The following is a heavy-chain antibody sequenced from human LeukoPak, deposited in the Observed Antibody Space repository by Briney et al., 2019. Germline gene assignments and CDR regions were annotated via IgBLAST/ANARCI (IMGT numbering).Heavy chain of an antibody. CDR1: GYSFTSYW. J-gene: IGHJ6*03. Sequence: GESLKISCKGSGYSFTSYWIGWVRQMPGKGLEWMGIIYPGDSDTRYSPSFQGQVTISADKSISTAYLQWSSLKASDTAMYYCARVGEGWNDGIGHDYYYMDVWGEGTTVTVSS. CDR3: ARVGEGWNDGIGHDYYYMDV. CDR2: IYPGDSDT. V-gene: IGHV5-51*01. D-gene: IGHD1-1*01.